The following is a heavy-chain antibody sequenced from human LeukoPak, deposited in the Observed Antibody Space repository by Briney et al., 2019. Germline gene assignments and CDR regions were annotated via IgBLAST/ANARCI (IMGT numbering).Heavy chain of an antibody. J-gene: IGHJ6*02. CDR3: ARARRKGYSSGHGDYYGMDV. D-gene: IGHD6-19*01. V-gene: IGHV1-2*02. CDR1: GYTFTGYY. CDR2: INPNSGGT. Sequence: ASVKVSCKASGYTFTGYYMHWVRQAPGQGLEWMGWINPNSGGTNYSQKFQGRVTMPRDTSISTAYMELSRLRSNDTAVYYCARARRKGYSSGHGDYYGMDVWGQGPTVTVSS.